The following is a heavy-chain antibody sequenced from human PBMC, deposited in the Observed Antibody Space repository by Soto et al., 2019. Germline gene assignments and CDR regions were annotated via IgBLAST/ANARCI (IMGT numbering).Heavy chain of an antibody. CDR2: IFPIDEK. CDR3: ARIRGGFDYFDY. CDR1: GFSLSNAKIG. J-gene: IGHJ4*02. D-gene: IGHD2-15*01. Sequence: SGPTLVNPTETLTLTCTVSGFSLSNAKIGVSWIRQPPGKAPEWLAHIFPIDEKSYKTSLKSRLTISKDTSKSQVVLTMTNMDPVDTATYFCARIRGGFDYFDYWGQGALVTVSS. V-gene: IGHV2-26*01.